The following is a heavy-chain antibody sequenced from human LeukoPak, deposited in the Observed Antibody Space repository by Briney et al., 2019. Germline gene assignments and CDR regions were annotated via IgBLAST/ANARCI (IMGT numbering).Heavy chain of an antibody. CDR3: ARGPGGRSGYYPLEDYYYYHYMDV. V-gene: IGHV1-18*01. Sequence: ASAKVSCKASGYTFTSYGINWVRQAPGQGLEWMGWIRAYNGNTNYAQKLQGRVTMTTDTSTSTAYMELRSLRSDDTAVYYCARGPGGRSGYYPLEDYYYYHYMDVWGKGTTVTVSS. CDR1: GYTFTSYG. D-gene: IGHD3-22*01. CDR2: IRAYNGNT. J-gene: IGHJ6*03.